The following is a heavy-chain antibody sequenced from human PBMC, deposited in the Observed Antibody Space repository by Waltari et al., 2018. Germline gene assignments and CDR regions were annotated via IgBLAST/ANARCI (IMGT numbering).Heavy chain of an antibody. V-gene: IGHV3-48*03. Sequence: EVQLVESGGGLVQPGGSLRLSCAASGFTFSSYEMNWVRQAPGKGLEWVSYISSSGSTIYYADSVKGRFTISRDNAKNSLHLQMNSLRAEDTAVYYCARAVDTAMVDHWGQGTLVTVSS. CDR1: GFTFSSYE. CDR3: ARAVDTAMVDH. D-gene: IGHD5-18*01. CDR2: ISSSGSTI. J-gene: IGHJ4*02.